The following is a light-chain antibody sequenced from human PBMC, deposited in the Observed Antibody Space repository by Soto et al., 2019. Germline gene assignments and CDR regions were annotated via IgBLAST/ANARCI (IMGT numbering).Light chain of an antibody. CDR3: CSYAGSRTWV. CDR1: SSDVGIFNL. CDR2: EVS. V-gene: IGLV2-23*02. Sequence: QSAPIQPASVSGSPGQSITISCTGSSSDVGIFNLVSWYQQYPGKAPKLVLYEVSKWPSGISHRFSGSKSGNTASLTISGLQADDEADYYCCSYAGSRTWVFGGGTKLTVL. J-gene: IGLJ3*02.